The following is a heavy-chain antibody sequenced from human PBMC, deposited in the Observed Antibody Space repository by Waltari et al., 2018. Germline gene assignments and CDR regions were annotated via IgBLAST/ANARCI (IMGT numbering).Heavy chain of an antibody. CDR3: ARDSVVINAFDI. D-gene: IGHD3-22*01. J-gene: IGHJ3*02. CDR2: IYYSGST. V-gene: IGHV4-59*11. Sequence: QVQLQESGPGLVKPSETLSLTCTVSGGSISSHYWSLIRQPPGKGLEWIGYIYYSGSTNYNPSLKSRVTISVDTSKNQFSLKLSSVTAADTAVYYCARDSVVINAFDIWGQGTMVTVSS. CDR1: GGSISSHY.